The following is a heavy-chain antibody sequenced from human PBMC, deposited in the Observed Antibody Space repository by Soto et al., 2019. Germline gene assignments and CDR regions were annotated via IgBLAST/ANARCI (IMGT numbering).Heavy chain of an antibody. CDR2: INHSGDT. Sequence: PSETLSLTCTVYGGSFSAYYWSWIRQPPGKGLEWTGEINHSGDTNNNPSLKSRVTISVDTSKNQFSLKLNSVTAADTAVYYCARGGRQQLIRRNWFDLWGQGTLVTVSS. J-gene: IGHJ5*02. CDR1: GGSFSAYY. D-gene: IGHD6-13*01. V-gene: IGHV4-34*01. CDR3: ARGGRQQLIRRNWFDL.